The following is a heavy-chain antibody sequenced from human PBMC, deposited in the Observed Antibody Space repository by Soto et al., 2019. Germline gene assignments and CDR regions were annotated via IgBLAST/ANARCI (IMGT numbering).Heavy chain of an antibody. V-gene: IGHV4-38-2*02. D-gene: IGHD3-22*01. CDR2: IYHSGST. CDR1: GYSISSGCY. J-gene: IGHJ5*02. CDR3: AREWGSGYLTWFDP. Sequence: SETLSHTWAFSGYSISSGCYWVWLRTPPGKGLEWIGSIYHSGSTYYNPSLKSRVTISVDTSKNQFSLKLSSVTAADTAVYYCAREWGSGYLTWFDPWGQGTLVTGSS.